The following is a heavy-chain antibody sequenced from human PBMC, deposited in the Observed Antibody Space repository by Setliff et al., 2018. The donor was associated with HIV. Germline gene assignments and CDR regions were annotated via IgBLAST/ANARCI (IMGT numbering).Heavy chain of an antibody. Sequence: ASVKVSCKASGYTFTSYYTHWVRQAPGQGLEWMGIINPSGGSTSYAQKFQGRVTMTRDTSTSTVYMELSSLRSEDTAIYYCARDPSYSPYYDFWSGYYPHDALDIWGQGTMVTVSS. J-gene: IGHJ3*02. CDR3: ARDPSYSPYYDFWSGYYPHDALDI. CDR1: GYTFTSYY. D-gene: IGHD3-3*01. CDR2: INPSGGST. V-gene: IGHV1-46*01.